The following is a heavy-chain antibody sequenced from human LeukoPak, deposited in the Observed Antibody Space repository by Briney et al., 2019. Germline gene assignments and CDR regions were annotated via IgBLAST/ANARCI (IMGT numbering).Heavy chain of an antibody. V-gene: IGHV1-69*05. D-gene: IGHD3-22*01. CDR3: ASMIVGPDAFDI. CDR1: GGTFSRYG. Sequence: SVKVSCKTSGGTFSRYGITWVRQAPGQGLEWMGRIIPKFGKANYAQKFQGRVTITTDESTTTAYMELSSLRSEDTAVYYCASMIVGPDAFDIWGQGTMVTVSS. J-gene: IGHJ3*02. CDR2: IIPKFGKA.